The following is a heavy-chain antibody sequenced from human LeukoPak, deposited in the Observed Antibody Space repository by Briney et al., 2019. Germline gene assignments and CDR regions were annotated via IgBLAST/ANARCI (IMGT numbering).Heavy chain of an antibody. CDR1: GGTFSSYA. CDR2: IIPIFGTA. V-gene: IGHV1-69*13. CDR3: ARLAYDILTGFDYYYYYGMDV. J-gene: IGHJ6*02. D-gene: IGHD3-9*01. Sequence: SVKVSCKASGGTFSSYAISWVRQAPGQGLEWMGGIIPIFGTANYAQKFQGRITITADESTSTAYMELSSLRSEDTAVYYCARLAYDILTGFDYYYYYGMDVWGQGTTVTVSS.